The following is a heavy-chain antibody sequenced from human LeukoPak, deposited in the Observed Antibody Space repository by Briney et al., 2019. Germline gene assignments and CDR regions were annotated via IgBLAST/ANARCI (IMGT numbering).Heavy chain of an antibody. D-gene: IGHD3-10*01. CDR1: GFTFSSHA. V-gene: IGHV3-23*01. Sequence: GGSLRLSCAASGFTFSSHAMSWVRQAPGKGLEWVSVISGSGDSTYYADSVKGRFTISRDNSKNTLYLQMNSLRAEDTAVYYCARDTKTYYYGSGRNYGMDVWGQGTTVTVSS. J-gene: IGHJ6*02. CDR2: ISGSGDST. CDR3: ARDTKTYYYGSGRNYGMDV.